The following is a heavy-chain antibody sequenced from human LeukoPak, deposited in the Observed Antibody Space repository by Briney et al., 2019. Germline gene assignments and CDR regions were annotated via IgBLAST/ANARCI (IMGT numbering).Heavy chain of an antibody. D-gene: IGHD6-13*01. V-gene: IGHV1-69*13. J-gene: IGHJ4*02. Sequence: GASVKVSCKASGGTFSSYAISWVRQAPGQGLEWMGGIIPIFGTANYAQKFQGRVTITADESTSTAYMELSSLRSEDTAVYYCARVVAAGGKEVDYWGQGTLVTVSS. CDR1: GGTFSSYA. CDR3: ARVVAAGGKEVDY. CDR2: IIPIFGTA.